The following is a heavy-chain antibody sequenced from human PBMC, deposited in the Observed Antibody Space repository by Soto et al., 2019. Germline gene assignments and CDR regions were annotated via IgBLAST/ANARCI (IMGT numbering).Heavy chain of an antibody. CDR1: VFTFSSYA. V-gene: IGHV3-23*01. CDR3: VKGSDHTDWLIVGATSGAY. Sequence: GWSLRLSCSASVFTFSSYAMSWFRQAPGKGLEWVSTISGSGGSTYYADSVKGRFTISRDISKNTLYLQMNSLRAEDTAVYYCVKGSDHTDWLIVGATSGAYWGQGTLVTVSS. D-gene: IGHD1-26*01. J-gene: IGHJ4*02. CDR2: ISGSGGST.